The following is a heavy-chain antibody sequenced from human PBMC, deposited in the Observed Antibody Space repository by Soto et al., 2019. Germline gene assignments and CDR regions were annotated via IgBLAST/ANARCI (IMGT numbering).Heavy chain of an antibody. CDR3: ATDSPSLRSLEWLFPNVYYYYGMDV. CDR2: FDPEDGET. CDR1: GYTLTELS. J-gene: IGHJ6*02. Sequence: QVQLVQSGAEVKKPGASVKVSCKVSGYTLTELSMHWVRQAPGKGLEWMGGFDPEDGETIYAQKFQGRVTMTKDTSIDTSYIELSSLRSEDTAVYYCATDSPSLRSLEWLFPNVYYYYGMDVWGQGTTVTVYS. V-gene: IGHV1-24*01. D-gene: IGHD3-3*01.